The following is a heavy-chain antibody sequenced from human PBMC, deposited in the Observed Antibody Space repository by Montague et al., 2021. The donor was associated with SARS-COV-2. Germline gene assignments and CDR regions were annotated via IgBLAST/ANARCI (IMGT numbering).Heavy chain of an antibody. D-gene: IGHD3-22*01. CDR1: GGSISSSSYY. V-gene: IGHV4-39*07. CDR3: ARDTRIAMLVVVTRYGLDD. Sequence: SETLSLTCTVSGGSISSSSYYWGWIRQPPGKGLEWIGSTYYTGSTNYNPSLKSRVTISVDTSKNQLSLKLSSVTAADTAVYYCARDTRIAMLVVVTRYGLDDWGQGTTVTVSS. J-gene: IGHJ6*02. CDR2: TYYTGST.